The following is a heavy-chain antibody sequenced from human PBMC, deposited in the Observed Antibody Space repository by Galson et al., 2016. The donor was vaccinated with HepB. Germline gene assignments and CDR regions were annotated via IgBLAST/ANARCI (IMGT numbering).Heavy chain of an antibody. CDR3: AHSRVGATGDYYYGMDV. CDR1: GFSLSTSGVG. V-gene: IGHV2-5*02. CDR2: IYWDDDK. D-gene: IGHD1-26*01. Sequence: PALVTPTQTLTLTCTFSGFSLSTSGVGVGWIRQSPGKALEWLALIYWDDDKRYSPSLKSRLTITKDTSKNQVVLTMTNMDPVDTATYYCAHSRVGATGDYYYGMDVWGQGTTVTVSS. J-gene: IGHJ6*02.